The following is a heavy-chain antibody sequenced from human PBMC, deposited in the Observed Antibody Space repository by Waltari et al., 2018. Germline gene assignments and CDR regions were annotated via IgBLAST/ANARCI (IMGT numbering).Heavy chain of an antibody. CDR2: IYYSGST. Sequence: QVQLQESGPGLVQPSETLSLTCTVSGGSISCYYWSWIRQPPGKGLEWIGYIYYSGSTNDNPSLKSRVTISVDTSKNQFSLKLSSVTAADTAVYYCARNRAVAGTSSDAFDIWGQGTMVTVSS. D-gene: IGHD6-19*01. J-gene: IGHJ3*02. V-gene: IGHV4-59*01. CDR3: ARNRAVAGTSSDAFDI. CDR1: GGSISCYY.